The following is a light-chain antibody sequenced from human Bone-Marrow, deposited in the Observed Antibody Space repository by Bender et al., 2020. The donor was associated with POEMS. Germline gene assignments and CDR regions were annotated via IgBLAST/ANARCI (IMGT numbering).Light chain of an antibody. Sequence: QSALTQPASVSGSPGQSIAISCTGTSSDIGNYNLVSWYQQHPGRAPKLIIYEVNKWPSGVSDRFSGSKSGNTASLAITGLQAEDEADYYCQSFDTSLSGWVFGAGTKLTV. CDR2: EVN. CDR3: QSFDTSLSGWV. V-gene: IGLV2-14*02. CDR1: SSDIGNYNL. J-gene: IGLJ3*02.